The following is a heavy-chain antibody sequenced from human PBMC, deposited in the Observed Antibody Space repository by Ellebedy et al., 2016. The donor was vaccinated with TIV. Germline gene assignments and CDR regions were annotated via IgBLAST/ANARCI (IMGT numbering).Heavy chain of an antibody. CDR2: ISTSDGDT. CDR3: ATIEAGGDN. V-gene: IGHV1-2*02. Sequence: ASVKVSCKASGYTFTGYYMHWVRQAPGRGLQYMGWISTSDGDTKYEQDFQGRVTMTRDTSINTAYMELRGLTFVDTAVYYCATIEAGGDNWGQGTLVTVSS. J-gene: IGHJ4*02. CDR1: GYTFTGYY. D-gene: IGHD3-10*01.